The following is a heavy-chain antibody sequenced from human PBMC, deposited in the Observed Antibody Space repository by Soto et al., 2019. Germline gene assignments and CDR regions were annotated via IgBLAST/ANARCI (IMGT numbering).Heavy chain of an antibody. D-gene: IGHD6-13*01. Sequence: PGGSLKTYLQGPGYSFTSYWISLERQVPGQGVEWMGRINPSDSYNNYSPSSQGHVTITADKSISTAYLQWSSLKGSDTAMYYCASIAAAGTGYYYYGMDVWGQGTTVTVS. CDR3: ASIAAAGTGYYYYGMDV. CDR2: INPSDSYN. J-gene: IGHJ6*02. CDR1: GYSFTSYW. V-gene: IGHV5-10-1*01.